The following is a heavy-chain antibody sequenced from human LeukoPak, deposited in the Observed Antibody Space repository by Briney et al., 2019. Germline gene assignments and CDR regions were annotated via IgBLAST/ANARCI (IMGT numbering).Heavy chain of an antibody. D-gene: IGHD3-3*01. J-gene: IGHJ4*02. CDR2: ISGSGGST. CDR3: AKDQDYDFWSGYHTLDY. CDR1: GFTFSSYA. Sequence: PGGSLRLSCAASGFTFSSYAMSWVRQAPGKGLEWVSAISGSGGSTYYADSVKGQFTISRDNSKNTLYLQMNSLRAEDTAVYYCAKDQDYDFWSGYHTLDYWGQGTLVTVSS. V-gene: IGHV3-23*01.